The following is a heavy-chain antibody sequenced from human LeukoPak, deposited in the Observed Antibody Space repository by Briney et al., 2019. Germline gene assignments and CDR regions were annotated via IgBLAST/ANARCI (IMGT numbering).Heavy chain of an antibody. Sequence: PSETLSLTCAVYGGSFSGYYWSWIRQPPGKGLEWIGYIYYSGSTNYNPSLKSRVTISVDTSKNQFSLKLSSVTAADTAVYYCARTWGVIQTGWYFDLWGRGTLVTVSS. V-gene: IGHV4-59*08. J-gene: IGHJ2*01. CDR3: ARTWGVIQTGWYFDL. CDR1: GGSFSGYY. CDR2: IYYSGST. D-gene: IGHD3-16*02.